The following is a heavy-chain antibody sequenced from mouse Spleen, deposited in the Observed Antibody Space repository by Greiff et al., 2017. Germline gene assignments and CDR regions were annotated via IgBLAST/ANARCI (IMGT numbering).Heavy chain of an antibody. V-gene: IGHV5-9*01. CDR1: GFTFSSYT. CDR3: ARHEDGAMDY. J-gene: IGHJ4*01. CDR2: ISGGGGNT. Sequence: EVKLEESGGGLVKPGGSLKLSCAASGFTFSSYTMSWVRQTPEKRLEWVATISGGGGNTYYPDSVKGRFTISRDNAKNTLYLQMSSLRSEDTALYYCARHEDGAMDYWGQGTSVTVSS.